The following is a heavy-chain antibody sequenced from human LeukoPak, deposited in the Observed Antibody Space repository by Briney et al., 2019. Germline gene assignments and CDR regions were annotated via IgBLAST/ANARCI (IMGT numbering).Heavy chain of an antibody. J-gene: IGHJ6*02. D-gene: IGHD2-2*01. CDR1: GGTFSSYT. CDR2: IIPILGIA. Sequence: SVKVSCKASGGTFSSYTISWVRQAPGQGLEWMGRIIPILGIANYAQKFQGRVTITADKSTSTAYMELSSLRSEDTAVYYCARDDRCGSTSCYRLPLYYYYGMDVWGQGTTVTVSS. V-gene: IGHV1-69*04. CDR3: ARDDRCGSTSCYRLPLYYYYGMDV.